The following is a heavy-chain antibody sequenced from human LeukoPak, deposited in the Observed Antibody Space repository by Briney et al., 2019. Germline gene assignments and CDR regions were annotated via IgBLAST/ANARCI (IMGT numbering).Heavy chain of an antibody. D-gene: IGHD6-13*01. J-gene: IGHJ4*02. CDR1: GFMFSDYG. CDR2: TWYDGSSK. V-gene: IGHV3-33*01. Sequence: GGSLRLSCAASGFMFSDYGMNWVRQAPGKGLEWVAITWYDGSSKYYADSMKDRFTISRDNSKSTLYLQMNSLRVEDTAVYYCARGGLTAALDSWGQGTLVTVSA. CDR3: ARGGLTAALDS.